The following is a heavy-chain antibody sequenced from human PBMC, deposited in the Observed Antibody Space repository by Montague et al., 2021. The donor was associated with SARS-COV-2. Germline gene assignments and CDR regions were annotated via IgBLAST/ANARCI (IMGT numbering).Heavy chain of an antibody. V-gene: IGHV4-39*02. D-gene: IGHD5-12*01. CDR2: IDDSGST. CDR3: ARRGRKLLPVATTVGGFDI. Sequence: SETLSLTCTVSGGSISSNNYYWDWIRQPPGKGLEWFGSIDDSGSTYYXXXLQSRVTISVDTSKNHFSLKLNSVTAADTAVYYCARRGRKLLPVATTVGGFDIWGQGTMVTVSS. CDR1: GGSISSNNYY. J-gene: IGHJ3*02.